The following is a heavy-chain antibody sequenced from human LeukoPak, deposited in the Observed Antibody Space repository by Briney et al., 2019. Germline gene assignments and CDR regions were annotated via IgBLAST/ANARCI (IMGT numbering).Heavy chain of an antibody. CDR2: IRSKAYGGTT. Sequence: PGGSLRLSCTASGFTFGDYAMSWVRQAPGKGLEWVGFIRSKAYGGTTEYAASVKGRFTISRDDSKSIAYLQMNSLKTEDTAVYYCTSDYDWDYWGQGTLVTVSS. D-gene: IGHD3-9*01. CDR3: TSDYDWDY. CDR1: GFTFGDYA. J-gene: IGHJ4*02. V-gene: IGHV3-49*04.